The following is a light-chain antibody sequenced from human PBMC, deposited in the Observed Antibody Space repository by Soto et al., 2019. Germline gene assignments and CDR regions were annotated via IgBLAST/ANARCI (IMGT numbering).Light chain of an antibody. J-gene: IGKJ1*01. Sequence: EIFMTQSPATLSVSPGESATLSCRASQSVSNNLTWYKQKPGQPPRLLIYGASTRATGVPGRLSGSGSGTEFTLTISSLKSEDFAVYYCQQYNDWWTFGHGTKVDIK. V-gene: IGKV3-15*01. CDR1: QSVSNN. CDR2: GAS. CDR3: QQYNDWWT.